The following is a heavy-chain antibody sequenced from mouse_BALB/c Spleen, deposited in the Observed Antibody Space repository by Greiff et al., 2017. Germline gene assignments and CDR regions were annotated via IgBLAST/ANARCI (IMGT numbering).Heavy chain of an antibody. CDR3: ARDRDYDGYYSWFAY. CDR2: IWGDGST. J-gene: IGHJ3*01. CDR1: GFSLTGYG. V-gene: IGHV2-6-7*01. Sequence: VKLVESGPGLVAPSQSLSITCTVSGFSLTGYGVNWVRQPPGKGLEWLGMIWGDGSTDYNSALKSRLSISKDNSKSQVFLKMNSLQTDDTARYYCARDRDYDGYYSWFAYWGQGTLVTVSA. D-gene: IGHD2-3*01.